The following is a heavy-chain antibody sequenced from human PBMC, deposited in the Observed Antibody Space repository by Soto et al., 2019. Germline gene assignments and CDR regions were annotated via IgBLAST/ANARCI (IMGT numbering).Heavy chain of an antibody. V-gene: IGHV4-59*01. J-gene: IGHJ5*02. CDR1: GGSISSYY. Sequence: SETLSLTCTVSGGSISSYYWSWIRQPPGKGLEWIGYIYYSGSTNYNPSLKSRVTISVDTSKSQFSLKLSSVTAADTAVYYCARGELPYYDFWSGYYGDHWFDPWGQGTLVTVSS. CDR3: ARGELPYYDFWSGYYGDHWFDP. D-gene: IGHD3-3*01. CDR2: IYYSGST.